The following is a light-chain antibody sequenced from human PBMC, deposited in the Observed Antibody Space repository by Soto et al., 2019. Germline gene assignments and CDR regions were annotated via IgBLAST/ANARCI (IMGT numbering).Light chain of an antibody. CDR1: SSDVGGYHY. CDR2: DVN. CDR3: CSYAGSYTVV. Sequence: QSVLTQPRSVSGSPGQSVTLSCTGTSSDVGGYHYVSWYQHHRGKAPKIIIYDVNKRPSGVPDRFSGSKSGNTASLTISGLQTEDEADYYCCSYAGSYTVVFGGGTKVTVL. J-gene: IGLJ2*01. V-gene: IGLV2-11*01.